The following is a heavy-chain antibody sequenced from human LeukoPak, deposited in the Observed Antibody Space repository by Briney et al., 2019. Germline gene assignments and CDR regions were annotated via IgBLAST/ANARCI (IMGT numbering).Heavy chain of an antibody. Sequence: ASVKVSCKASGYTFTSYGISWVRQAPGQGLEWMGWISAYNGNTNYAQKLQGRVTMTTDTSTSTAYMELRSLRSEDTAVYYCARRFYDFWSGYSHWFDPWGQGTLVTVPS. J-gene: IGHJ5*02. V-gene: IGHV1-18*01. CDR2: ISAYNGNT. CDR3: ARRFYDFWSGYSHWFDP. D-gene: IGHD3-3*01. CDR1: GYTFTSYG.